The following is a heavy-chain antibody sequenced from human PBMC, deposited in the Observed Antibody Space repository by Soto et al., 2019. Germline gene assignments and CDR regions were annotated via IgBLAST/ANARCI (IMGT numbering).Heavy chain of an antibody. J-gene: IGHJ4*02. D-gene: IGHD5-12*01. Sequence: PSXTLSLTCTVSGGSISSYYCSWIVQPPGKGLEWIGYIYYSGSTNYNPSLKSRVTISVDTSKNQFSLKLSSVTAADTAVYYCARDHRGSGYALPLIWGQGTLVTVSS. CDR3: ARDHRGSGYALPLI. V-gene: IGHV4-59*01. CDR2: IYYSGST. CDR1: GGSISSYY.